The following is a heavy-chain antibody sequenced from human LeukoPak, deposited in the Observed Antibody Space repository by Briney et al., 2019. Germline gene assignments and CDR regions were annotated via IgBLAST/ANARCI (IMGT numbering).Heavy chain of an antibody. D-gene: IGHD1-26*01. Sequence: SETLSLTCTVSGGSVRTDGSYWAWIRQPPGKGLEWIGSIYIDGITHYNSSLQSRVTLSIDTSKNQSSLKLTSVTAADTAVFYCARLFTRAWEYRYGMDVWGQGTAVTVSS. CDR3: ARLFTRAWEYRYGMDV. CDR2: IYIDGIT. V-gene: IGHV4-39*01. CDR1: GGSVRTDGSY. J-gene: IGHJ6*02.